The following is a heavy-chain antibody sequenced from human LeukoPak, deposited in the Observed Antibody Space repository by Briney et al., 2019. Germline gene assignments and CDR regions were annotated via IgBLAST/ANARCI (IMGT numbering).Heavy chain of an antibody. D-gene: IGHD3/OR15-3a*01. V-gene: IGHV4-59*01. CDR3: ARAKDFAGLTLYFDY. CDR1: GGSISSYY. CDR2: IYCSGST. Sequence: SETLSLTCTVSGGSISSYYWSWIRQPPGKGLEWIGYIYCSGSTNYNPSLKSRVTISVDTSKNQFSLKLSSVTAADTAVYYCARAKDFAGLTLYFDYWGQGTLVTVSS. J-gene: IGHJ4*02.